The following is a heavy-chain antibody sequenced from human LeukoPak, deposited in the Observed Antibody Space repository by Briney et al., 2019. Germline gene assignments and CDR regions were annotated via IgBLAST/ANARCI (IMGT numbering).Heavy chain of an antibody. J-gene: IGHJ4*02. Sequence: GGSLRLSCAASGFTFSSYWMSWVRQAPGNGLEWVANIKQDGSEKYYVDSVKGRFTISRDNAKNSLYLQMNSLRAEDTAVFYCARMSRDDYVWGSYRYPPDYWGQGTLVTVSS. CDR1: GFTFSSYW. V-gene: IGHV3-7*01. CDR3: ARMSRDDYVWGSYRYPPDY. CDR2: IKQDGSEK. D-gene: IGHD3-16*02.